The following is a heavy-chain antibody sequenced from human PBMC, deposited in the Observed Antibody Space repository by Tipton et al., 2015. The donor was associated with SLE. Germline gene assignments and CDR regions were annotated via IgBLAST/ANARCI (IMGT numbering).Heavy chain of an antibody. D-gene: IGHD2-2*01. CDR2: INPTGGRT. V-gene: IGHV1-46*01. Sequence: QLVQSGAEVKKPGASVKVSCKASGYTFTNYGINWVRQAPGQGFEWMGVINPTGGRTSYAQKFQGRVTLTSDTSTSTVYMELSSLRSEDTAIYYCARDGDHLLWYKYELRYYYYGLDVWGQGTTVTVSS. J-gene: IGHJ6*02. CDR3: ARDGDHLLWYKYELRYYYYGLDV. CDR1: GYTFTNYG.